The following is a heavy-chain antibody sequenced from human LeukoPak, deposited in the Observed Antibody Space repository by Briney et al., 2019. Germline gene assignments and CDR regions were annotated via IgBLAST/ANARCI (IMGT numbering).Heavy chain of an antibody. CDR2: IIPIFGTA. Sequence: SVKVSCKASGGTFSSYAISWVRQAPGQGLEWMGGIIPIFGTANYAQKFQGRVTITADKSTSTAYMELSRLRSDDTAVYYCARALWELPYNWFDPWGQGTLVTVSS. J-gene: IGHJ5*02. D-gene: IGHD1-26*01. CDR1: GGTFSSYA. CDR3: ARALWELPYNWFDP. V-gene: IGHV1-69*06.